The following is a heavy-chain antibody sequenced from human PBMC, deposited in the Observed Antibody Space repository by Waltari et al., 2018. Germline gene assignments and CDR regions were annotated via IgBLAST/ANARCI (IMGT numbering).Heavy chain of an antibody. V-gene: IGHV3-21*01. CDR3: AREWGVMVGTAGFYFDY. Sequence: EVQLVGSGGGLVKPGGSLRLSLSSSGVTLRSYTLNWVRQAPGKGLEWVSSISSGSSYIYYADSVKGRFTISRDNAKNSLYLQMNSLRVEDTAVYYCAREWGVMVGTAGFYFDYWGQGSLVTVSS. D-gene: IGHD2-15*01. CDR1: GVTLRSYT. CDR2: ISSGSSYI. J-gene: IGHJ4*02.